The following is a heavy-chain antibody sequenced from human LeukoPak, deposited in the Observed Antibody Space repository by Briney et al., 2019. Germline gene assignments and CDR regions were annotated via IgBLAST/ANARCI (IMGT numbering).Heavy chain of an antibody. V-gene: IGHV4-61*01. Sequence: SETLSLTCTVSGDSVSSNNYYWSWIRQPPGKGLEWIGYIYYSGSTNYNPSLKSRVTISVDTSKNQFSLKLSSVTAAGTAVYYCARAGSGGSNHAQYYYYYGMDVWGQGTTVTVSS. CDR2: IYYSGST. D-gene: IGHD2-15*01. CDR1: GDSVSSNNYY. CDR3: ARAGSGGSNHAQYYYYYGMDV. J-gene: IGHJ6*02.